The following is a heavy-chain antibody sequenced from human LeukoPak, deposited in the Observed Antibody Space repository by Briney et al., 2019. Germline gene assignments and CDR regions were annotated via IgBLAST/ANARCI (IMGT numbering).Heavy chain of an antibody. CDR2: INHSGST. CDR3: ARILYSSNIDY. V-gene: IGHV4-34*01. CDR1: GGSFSGYY. Sequence: SETLSLTCAVYGGSFSGYYWSWIRQPPGKGLEWIGEINHSGSTNYNPSLKSRVTLSVDMSKNQFSLKLNSVTAADTAVYYCARILYSSNIDYWGQGTLVTVSS. D-gene: IGHD6-19*01. J-gene: IGHJ4*02.